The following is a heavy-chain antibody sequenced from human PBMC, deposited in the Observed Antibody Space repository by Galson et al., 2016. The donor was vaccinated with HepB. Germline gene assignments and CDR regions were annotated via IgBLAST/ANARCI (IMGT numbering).Heavy chain of an antibody. CDR2: TYYRSKWFN. CDR3: ARVYCTATNCYPPPSKGTFDI. Sequence: CAISGDSASSDAAAWSWIRQSPSRGLEWLGRTYYRSKWFNEYAVSVKSQITINPDTSKNQLSLQLSPVTPDDPAIYYCARVYCTATNCYPPPSKGTFDIWGQGTVVTVSS. D-gene: IGHD2-8*02. CDR1: GDSASSDAAA. J-gene: IGHJ3*02. V-gene: IGHV6-1*01.